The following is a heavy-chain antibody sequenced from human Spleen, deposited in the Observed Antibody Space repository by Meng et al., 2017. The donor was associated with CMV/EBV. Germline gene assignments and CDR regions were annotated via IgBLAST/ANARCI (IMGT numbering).Heavy chain of an antibody. V-gene: IGHV3-9*01. CDR2: INWNSGDI. D-gene: IGHD3-10*01. CDR3: ARAVGYIERITMVRGVIASWYFDL. J-gene: IGHJ2*01. CDR1: GFTFGDYA. Sequence: SLKISCAASGFTFGDYAMHWVRQSPGKGLEWVSGINWNSGDINYADSVKGRFTISRDNAKNSLYLQMNSLRAEDTAVYYCARAVGYIERITMVRGVIASWYFDLWGRGTLVTVSS.